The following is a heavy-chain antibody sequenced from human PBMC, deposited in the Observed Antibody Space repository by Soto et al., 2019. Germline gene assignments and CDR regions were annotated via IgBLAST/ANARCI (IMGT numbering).Heavy chain of an antibody. V-gene: IGHV3-21*01. CDR3: ARESEDLTSNFDY. CDR2: ISSTTNYI. Sequence: LRLSCAASGFTFTRYSMNCVRQAPGKGLEWVSSISSTTNYIYYADSMKGRFTVSRDNAKNSVYLEMNSLSAEDTAVYYCARESEDLTSNFDYWGQGTLVTVSS. CDR1: GFTFTRYS. J-gene: IGHJ4*02.